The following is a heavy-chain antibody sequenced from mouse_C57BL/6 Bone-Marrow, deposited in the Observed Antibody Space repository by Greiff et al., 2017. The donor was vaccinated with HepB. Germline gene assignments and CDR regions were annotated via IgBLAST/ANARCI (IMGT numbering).Heavy chain of an antibody. CDR2: ISDGGSYT. V-gene: IGHV5-4*01. D-gene: IGHD3-1*01. CDR3: ARDRAGRY. J-gene: IGHJ3*01. Sequence: EVMLVESGGGLVKPGGSLKLSCAASGFTFSSYAMSWVRQTPEKRLEWVATISDGGSYTYYPDNVKGRFTISRDNAKNNLYLQMSHLKSEDTAMYYCARDRAGRYWGQGTLVTVSA. CDR1: GFTFSSYA.